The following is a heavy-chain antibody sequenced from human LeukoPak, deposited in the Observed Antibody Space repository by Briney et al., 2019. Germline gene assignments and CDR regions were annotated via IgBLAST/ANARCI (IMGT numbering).Heavy chain of an antibody. D-gene: IGHD1-14*01. Sequence: GGSLRLSCAASGFTVSSNYMSWVRQAPGKGLEWVSVIYSGGSTYYADSVKGRFIISRDNSKNTLYLQMNSLRAEDTAVYYCAKVDNKDPGYWGQGTLVTVSS. CDR2: IYSGGST. CDR3: AKVDNKDPGY. CDR1: GFTVSSNY. V-gene: IGHV3-53*01. J-gene: IGHJ4*02.